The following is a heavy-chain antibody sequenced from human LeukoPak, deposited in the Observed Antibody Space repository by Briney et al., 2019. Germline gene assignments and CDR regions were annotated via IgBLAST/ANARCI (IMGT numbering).Heavy chain of an antibody. CDR3: ARDSDIVVLADPALYSWFDS. J-gene: IGHJ5*01. CDR1: GYEFKSKG. D-gene: IGHD2-15*01. CDR2: ISAYSGET. Sequence: ASVKVSCKASGYEFKSKGISWVRQAPGQGLQWMGWISAYSGETKYAQKFQGRVDMTAERSTSTAYLELKTLRSDDTAVYYCARDSDIVVLADPALYSWFDSWGQGTLVIVSS. V-gene: IGHV1-18*01.